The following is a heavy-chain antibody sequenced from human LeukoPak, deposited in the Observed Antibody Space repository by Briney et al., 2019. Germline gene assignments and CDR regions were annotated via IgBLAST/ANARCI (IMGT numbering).Heavy chain of an antibody. D-gene: IGHD3-3*01. CDR2: ISGSGGST. Sequence: GGSLRLSCAASGFTFSSYAMSWVRQAPGKGLEWVSAISGSGGSTYYADSVKGRFTISRDNSKNTLYLQMNSLRAEDTAVYYCAKDNDFWSGYYYMDVWGKGTTVTVSS. J-gene: IGHJ6*03. CDR3: AKDNDFWSGYYYMDV. V-gene: IGHV3-23*01. CDR1: GFTFSSYA.